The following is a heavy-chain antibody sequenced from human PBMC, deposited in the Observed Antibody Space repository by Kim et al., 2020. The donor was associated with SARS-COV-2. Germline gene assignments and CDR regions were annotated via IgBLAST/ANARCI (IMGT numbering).Heavy chain of an antibody. V-gene: IGHV3-23*01. D-gene: IGHD3-22*01. Sequence: GGSLRLSCAASGFTFSSYAMSWVRQAPGKGLEWVSAISGSGGSTYYADSVKGLFTISRNNSKNTLYLQMNSLRAEDTAVYYCAKGASITMIVNLFDYWGQGTLVTVSS. J-gene: IGHJ4*02. CDR1: GFTFSSYA. CDR3: AKGASITMIVNLFDY. CDR2: ISGSGGST.